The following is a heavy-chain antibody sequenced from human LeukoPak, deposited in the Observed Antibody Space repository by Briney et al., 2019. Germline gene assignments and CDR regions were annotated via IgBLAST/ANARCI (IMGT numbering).Heavy chain of an antibody. CDR1: GYTFTSYD. CDR2: MNPNSGNT. J-gene: IGHJ4*02. V-gene: IGHV1-8*01. CDR3: ARTPIAARRGYYFDY. D-gene: IGHD6-6*01. Sequence: ASVKVSCKASGYTFTSYDINWVRQATGQGLEWMGWMNPNSGNTGYAQKFQGRVTMTRSTSISTAYMELSSLRSEDTAVYYCARTPIAARRGYYFDYWGQGTLVTVSS.